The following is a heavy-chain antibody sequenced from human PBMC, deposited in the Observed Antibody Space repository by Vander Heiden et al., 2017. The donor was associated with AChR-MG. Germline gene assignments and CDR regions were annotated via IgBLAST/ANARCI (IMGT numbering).Heavy chain of an antibody. CDR1: GFIFSSYG. D-gene: IGHD6-13*01. J-gene: IGHJ3*02. CDR2: IWYDGSNK. Sequence: VQLVESGGGVVQPGRSLRLSCSPSGFIFSSYGMHWVRQAPGKGLEWVAVIWYDGSNKYYADSVKGRFTISRDNSKNTLYLQMNSLRAEDTAVYYCARDPVRDSSSLLGAFDIWGQGTMVTVSS. V-gene: IGHV3-33*01. CDR3: ARDPVRDSSSLLGAFDI.